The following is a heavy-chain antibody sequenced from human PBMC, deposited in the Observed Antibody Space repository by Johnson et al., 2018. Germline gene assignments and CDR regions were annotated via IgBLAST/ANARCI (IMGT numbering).Heavy chain of an antibody. D-gene: IGHD1-1*01. Sequence: VQLVESGGGLVQPGGSLRLSCAASGFTFNKYWMNWVRQAPGKGLERVASTNEDGSEKYYGDSVKGRFTISRDNAKNSLYLQMDSLRVDDTAMYFWARTVLRALDIWGQGTMVTVSS. CDR2: TNEDGSEK. CDR3: ARTVLRALDI. V-gene: IGHV3-7*01. J-gene: IGHJ3*02. CDR1: GFTFNKYW.